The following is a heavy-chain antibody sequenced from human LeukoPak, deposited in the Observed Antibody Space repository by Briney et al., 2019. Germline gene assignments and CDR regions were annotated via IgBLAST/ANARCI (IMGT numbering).Heavy chain of an antibody. J-gene: IGHJ4*02. V-gene: IGHV3-66*01. CDR2: IYSGGST. CDR1: GFTASSNY. CDR3: ARVKYQHEMKIDY. D-gene: IGHD2-2*01. Sequence: GGSLRLSCAASGFTASSNYMSWVRQAPGKGLEWVSVIYSGGSTYYADSVKGRFTIPRDNAKNSLYLQMNSLRAEDTAVYYCARVKYQHEMKIDYWGQGTLVTVSS.